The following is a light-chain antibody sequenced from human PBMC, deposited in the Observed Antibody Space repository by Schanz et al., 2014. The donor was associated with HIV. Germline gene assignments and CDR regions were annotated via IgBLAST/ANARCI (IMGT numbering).Light chain of an antibody. CDR2: DVS. Sequence: QSALTQPASVSGSPGQSITISCTGTSSDIGAYDYVSWYQQHPGRPPKLIIYDVSVRPSGISDRFSGSKSGNTASLTIYDHQREDEADYYCSSLSTSGAPLFGTGTKLTVL. CDR3: SSLSTSGAPL. V-gene: IGLV2-14*03. J-gene: IGLJ1*01. CDR1: SSDIGAYDY.